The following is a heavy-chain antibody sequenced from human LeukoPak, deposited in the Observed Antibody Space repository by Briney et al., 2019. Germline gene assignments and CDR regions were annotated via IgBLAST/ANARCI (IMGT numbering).Heavy chain of an antibody. CDR1: GYTFTGYY. CDR2: INPNSGGT. D-gene: IGHD3-10*01. Sequence: GASVKVSCKASGYTFTGYYMHWVRQAPGQGLEWMGRINPNSGGTNYAQKFQGRVTMTRDTSISTAYMELSRLRSDDTAVYYCASMAGGASNLDYFDYWGQGTLVTVSS. J-gene: IGHJ4*02. CDR3: ASMAGGASNLDYFDY. V-gene: IGHV1-2*06.